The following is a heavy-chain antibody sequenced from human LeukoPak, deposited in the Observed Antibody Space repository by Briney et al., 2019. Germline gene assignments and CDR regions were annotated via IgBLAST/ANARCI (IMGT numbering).Heavy chain of an antibody. CDR2: ISGSGGST. J-gene: IGHJ3*02. D-gene: IGHD6-19*01. CDR3: AKDRPYSSGWYPAFDI. V-gene: IGHV3-23*01. CDR1: GFTFSSYA. Sequence: GGSLRLSCAASGFTFSSYAMSWVRQAPGKGLEWVSAISGSGGSTYYADSVKGRVTISRDNSKNTLYLQMNSLRAEDTAVYYCAKDRPYSSGWYPAFDIWGQRTMVTVSS.